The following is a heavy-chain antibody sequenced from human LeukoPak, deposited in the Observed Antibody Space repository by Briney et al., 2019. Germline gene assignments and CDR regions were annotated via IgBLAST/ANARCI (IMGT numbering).Heavy chain of an antibody. V-gene: IGHV3-20*04. CDR2: ISSSGSHI. CDR3: ARGCFGELLFDH. D-gene: IGHD3-10*01. J-gene: IGHJ4*02. Sequence: GGSLRLSCAASGFTFDDHGMSWVRQPPGKGLEWVSCISSSGSHIYTVDSVKGRFAISRDNAKNSLYLQMNSLRAEDTALYSCARGCFGELLFDHWGQGTLVTVPS. CDR1: GFTFDDHG.